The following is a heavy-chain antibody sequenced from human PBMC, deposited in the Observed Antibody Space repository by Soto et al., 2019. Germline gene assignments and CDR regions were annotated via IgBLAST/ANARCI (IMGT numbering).Heavy chain of an antibody. V-gene: IGHV4-4*07. CDR3: ARDRPDSGYDSYYYGMDV. Sequence: PSETLSLTCTVSGGSISSYYWSWIRQPAGKGLEWIGRIYTSGSTNYNPPLKSRVTMSVDTSKNQFSLKLSSVTAADTAVYYCARDRPDSGYDSYYYGMDVWGQGTTVTVSS. CDR2: IYTSGST. J-gene: IGHJ6*02. D-gene: IGHD5-12*01. CDR1: GGSISSYY.